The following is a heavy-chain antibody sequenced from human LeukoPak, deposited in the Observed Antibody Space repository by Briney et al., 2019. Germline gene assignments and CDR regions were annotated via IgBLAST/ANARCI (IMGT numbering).Heavy chain of an antibody. CDR1: GLGFSSFS. V-gene: IGHV3-21*01. Sequence: GGSLRLPCAASGLGFSSFSFNWIRQAPGKGLEWVSSITPTTSYIYYADSVRGRFTISRENAKNSLYLQMNSLRAEDTAVYYCARLRRTSDSSGYYYYYDYWGQGTPVTVSS. D-gene: IGHD3-22*01. CDR3: ARLRRTSDSSGYYYYYDY. J-gene: IGHJ4*02. CDR2: ITPTTSYI.